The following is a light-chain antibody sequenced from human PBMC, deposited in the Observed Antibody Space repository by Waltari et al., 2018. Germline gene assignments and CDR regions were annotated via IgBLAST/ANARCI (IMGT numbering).Light chain of an antibody. J-gene: IGLJ3*02. V-gene: IGLV2-11*01. CDR2: DVN. CDR3: FSYAGSPWV. Sequence: HSALTQPRSVSGSPGLSVTISCTGSSSYVGRYNYVSWYQQHPGNAPKVMIHDVNHRPSGVHDRFSGSKSGNTASLTISGLQAEDEADYYCFSYAGSPWVFGGGTKLTVL. CDR1: SSYVGRYNY.